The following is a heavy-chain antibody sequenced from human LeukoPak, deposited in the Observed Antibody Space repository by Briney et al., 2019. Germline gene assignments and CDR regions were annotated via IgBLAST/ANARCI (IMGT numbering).Heavy chain of an antibody. J-gene: IGHJ6*02. CDR2: ISSSSSYI. V-gene: IGHV3-21*01. CDR3: AGQSTVTTEDGMDV. Sequence: PGGSLRLSCAASGFTFSSYSMNWVRQAPGKGLEWVSSISSSSSYIYYADSVKGRVTISRDNAKNSLYLQMNSLRAEDTAVYYCAGQSTVTTEDGMDVWGQGTTVTVSS. CDR1: GFTFSSYS. D-gene: IGHD4-11*01.